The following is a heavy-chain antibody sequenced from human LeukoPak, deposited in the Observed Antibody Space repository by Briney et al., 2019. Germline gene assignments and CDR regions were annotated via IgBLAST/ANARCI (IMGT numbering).Heavy chain of an antibody. D-gene: IGHD3-3*01. Sequence: GGSLRLSCAAPGFTFSNYWMSWVRQAPGKGLEWVANINPDGSGKHYVASVEGRFTVSRDNAQNSLYLQMNSLRAEDTAVYYCVRVEWLLLKALEIWGQGTMVTVSS. CDR3: VRVEWLLLKALEI. CDR1: GFTFSNYW. J-gene: IGHJ3*02. CDR2: INPDGSGK. V-gene: IGHV3-7*01.